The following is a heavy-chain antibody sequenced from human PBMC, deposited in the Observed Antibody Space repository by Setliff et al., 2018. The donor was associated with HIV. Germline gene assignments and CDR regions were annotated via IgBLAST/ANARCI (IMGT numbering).Heavy chain of an antibody. D-gene: IGHD3-22*01. Sequence: SETLSLTCTVSGGSISSNYWSWIRQPPGKGLEWIGYISYRGTTNYNPSLKSRVTILVDTSKKQFSLNLTSVTAADTAVYYCARVPIVVITNWYFDLWGRGALVTVSS. CDR1: GGSISSNY. J-gene: IGHJ2*01. V-gene: IGHV4-59*01. CDR3: ARVPIVVITNWYFDL. CDR2: ISYRGTT.